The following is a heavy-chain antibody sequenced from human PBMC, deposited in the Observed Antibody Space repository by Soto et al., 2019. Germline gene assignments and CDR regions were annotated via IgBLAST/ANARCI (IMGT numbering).Heavy chain of an antibody. CDR2: IYHSGST. CDR1: GGSISSGGYS. V-gene: IGHV4-30-2*01. J-gene: IGHJ5*02. Sequence: SETLSLTCAVSGGSISSGGYSWSWIRQPPGKGLEWIGYIYHSGSTYYNPSLKSRVTISVDRSKNQFSLKLSSVTAADTAVYYCARERARSSSGGYNWFDPWGQGTLVTVSS. CDR3: ARERARSSSGGYNWFDP. D-gene: IGHD6-13*01.